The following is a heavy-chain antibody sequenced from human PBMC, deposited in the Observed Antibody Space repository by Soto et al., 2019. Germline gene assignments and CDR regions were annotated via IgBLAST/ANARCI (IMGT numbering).Heavy chain of an antibody. CDR2: ISGSGGST. Sequence: HPGGSLRLSCAASGFTFSSYAMSWVRQAPGKGLEWVSAISGSGGSTYYADSVKGRFTISRDNSKNTLYLQMNSLRAEDTAVYYCANTNDFWSGWVGVPTFTWFDPWGQGTLVTVSS. D-gene: IGHD3-3*01. CDR1: GFTFSSYA. J-gene: IGHJ5*02. V-gene: IGHV3-23*01. CDR3: ANTNDFWSGWVGVPTFTWFDP.